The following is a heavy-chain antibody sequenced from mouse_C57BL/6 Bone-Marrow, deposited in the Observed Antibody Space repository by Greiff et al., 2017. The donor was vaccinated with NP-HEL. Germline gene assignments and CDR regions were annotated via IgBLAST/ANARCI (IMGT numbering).Heavy chain of an antibody. CDR1: GYSFTGYY. CDR2: INPSTGGT. Sequence: EVQLQQSGPELVKPGASVKISCKASGYSFTGYYMNWVKQSPEKSLEWIGEINPSTGGTTYNQKFKAKATLTVDKSSSPAYMQLKSLTSNASAVYYCASFYYGSSVYAMDYWGQGTSVTVSS. J-gene: IGHJ4*01. D-gene: IGHD1-1*01. CDR3: ASFYYGSSVYAMDY. V-gene: IGHV1-42*01.